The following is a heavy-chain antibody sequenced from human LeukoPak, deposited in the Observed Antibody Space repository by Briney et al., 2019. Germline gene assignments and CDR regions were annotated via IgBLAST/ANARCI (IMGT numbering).Heavy chain of an antibody. D-gene: IGHD4-17*01. Sequence: PGGSLRLSCAASGFTLSIYAMSWVRQAPGKGLEWVSVISGSGGSTYYADSVKGRFTVSRDNSKNTVYLQVNSLRAEDTAVYYCAKDNGDSVGYFDYWGQGTLVTVSS. CDR2: ISGSGGST. CDR1: GFTLSIYA. J-gene: IGHJ4*02. CDR3: AKDNGDSVGYFDY. V-gene: IGHV3-23*01.